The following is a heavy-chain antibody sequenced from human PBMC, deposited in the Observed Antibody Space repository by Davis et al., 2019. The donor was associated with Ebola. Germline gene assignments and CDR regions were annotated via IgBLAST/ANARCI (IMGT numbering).Heavy chain of an antibody. CDR1: GDSITRGTNH. V-gene: IGHV4-61*01. J-gene: IGHJ4*02. D-gene: IGHD6-25*01. CDR2: IFYSGST. Sequence: GSLRLSCTVSGDSITRGTNHWGWLRQSPGKGLEGIGQIFYSGSTNYNPSLESRVTMSVDMSKNQFSLKLTFVTAADTAVYYCARDAATFKGYLDNWGRGTLVTVSS. CDR3: ARDAATFKGYLDN.